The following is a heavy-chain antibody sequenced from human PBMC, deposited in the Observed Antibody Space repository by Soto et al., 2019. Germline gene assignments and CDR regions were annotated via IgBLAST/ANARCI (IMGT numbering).Heavy chain of an antibody. D-gene: IGHD1-1*01. J-gene: IGHJ4*01. CDR3: ARGGYRDF. CDR2: ISAHNGNT. V-gene: IGHV1-18*01. Sequence: QVHLVQSGAEVKKPGASVKVSCKGSGYAFTTYGITWVRQAPGQGLEWMGWISAHNGNTNYAQKLQGRVTVTRDTSTGTAYLEPESLGSYDTAGYFLARGGYRDFWGQGALVTVSS. CDR1: GYAFTTYG.